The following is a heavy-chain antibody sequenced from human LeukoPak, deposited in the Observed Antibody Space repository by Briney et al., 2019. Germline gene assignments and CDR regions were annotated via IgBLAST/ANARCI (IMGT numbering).Heavy chain of an antibody. D-gene: IGHD2-15*01. CDR2: IRYDGSNK. Sequence: GGSLRLSCAASGFTFSSYGMHWVRQAPGKGLEWVAFIRYDGSNKYYADSVKGRFTISRDNSKNTLYLQMNSLRAVDTAVYYCAKPTIIVSRGGAFDIWGQGTMVTVSS. CDR3: AKPTIIVSRGGAFDI. V-gene: IGHV3-30*02. CDR1: GFTFSSYG. J-gene: IGHJ3*02.